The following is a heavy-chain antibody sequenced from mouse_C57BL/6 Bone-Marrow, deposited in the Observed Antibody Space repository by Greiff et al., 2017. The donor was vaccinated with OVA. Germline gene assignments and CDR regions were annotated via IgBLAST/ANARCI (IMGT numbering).Heavy chain of an antibody. CDR2: IYPSDGST. J-gene: IGHJ2*01. Sequence: LQESDAELVKPGASVKISCKVSGYTFTDHTIHWMKQRPEQGLEWIGYIYPSDGSTKYNEKFKSKATLTADKSSSTAYMQLNSLTSEDSAVYCCARWSYDYVYFDYWGKGTTLTVSS. V-gene: IGHV1-78*01. D-gene: IGHD2-4*01. CDR1: GYTFTDHT. CDR3: ARWSYDYVYFDY.